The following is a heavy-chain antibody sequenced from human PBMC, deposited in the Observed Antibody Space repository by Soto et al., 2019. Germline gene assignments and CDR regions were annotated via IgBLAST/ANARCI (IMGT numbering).Heavy chain of an antibody. CDR2: MYHSGST. D-gene: IGHD5-18*01. V-gene: IGHV4-38-2*02. Sequence: PSETLSLTCNISGYFISNGYYWGWIRQSPGKGLEWIGSMYHSGSTYYNPSLKGRVTISVDTTKNLLSLKVNSVTAADTAVYYCARGRGSRWLQTDFDYWGQGTLVTVSS. CDR1: GYFISNGYY. CDR3: ARGRGSRWLQTDFDY. J-gene: IGHJ4*02.